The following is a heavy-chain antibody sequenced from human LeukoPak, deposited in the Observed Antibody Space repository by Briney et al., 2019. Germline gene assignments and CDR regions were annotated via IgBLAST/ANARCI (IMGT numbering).Heavy chain of an antibody. CDR3: ARAARTYYMDV. CDR2: INHSGGT. CDR1: GGSFSGYY. V-gene: IGHV4-34*01. D-gene: IGHD6-6*01. Sequence: PSETLSLTCAVYGGSFSGYYWSWIRQPPGKGLEWIGEINHSGGTNYNPSLKSRVTISVDTSKNQFSLKLSSVTAADTAVYYCARAARTYYMDVWGKGTTVTVSS. J-gene: IGHJ6*03.